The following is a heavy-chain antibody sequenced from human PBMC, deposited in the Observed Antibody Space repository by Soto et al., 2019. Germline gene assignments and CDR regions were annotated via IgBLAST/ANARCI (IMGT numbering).Heavy chain of an antibody. CDR3: ARIRVDTAMAHDAFDI. Sequence: GGSLRLSCAASGFTFSSYGMHWVRQAPGKGLEWVAVISYDESNKYYADSVKGRFTISRDNSKNTLYLQMNSLRAEDTAVYYCARIRVDTAMAHDAFDIWGQGTMVTVSS. V-gene: IGHV3-30*03. CDR1: GFTFSSYG. CDR2: ISYDESNK. J-gene: IGHJ3*02. D-gene: IGHD5-18*01.